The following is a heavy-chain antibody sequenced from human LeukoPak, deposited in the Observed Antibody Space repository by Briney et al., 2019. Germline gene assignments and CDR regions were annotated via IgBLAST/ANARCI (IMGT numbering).Heavy chain of an antibody. J-gene: IGHJ6*02. Sequence: GASVKVSCKASGYTFSNYYLHWVRQAPGQGLEWMGIINPSGGSTSYAQKFQGRVTMSRDTSTSTVYMELSSLRSEDTAVYYCAREREQEYGMDVWGQGTTVTVSS. CDR2: INPSGGST. CDR3: AREREQEYGMDV. D-gene: IGHD1-26*01. V-gene: IGHV1-46*01. CDR1: GYTFSNYY.